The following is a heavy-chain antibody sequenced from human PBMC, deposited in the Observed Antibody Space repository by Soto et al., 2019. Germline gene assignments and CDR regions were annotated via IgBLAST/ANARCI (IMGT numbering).Heavy chain of an antibody. J-gene: IGHJ5*02. D-gene: IGHD6-13*01. Sequence: QVQLVQSGAEVKKPGASVKVSCKASGYTFTSYDINWVRQATGQGLEWMGWMNPNSGNTGYAQKFQGRVTMTRNTPISTGYMELSSLRSEGTGVYFCARERWYSSSWYPGGWVHPRGQGTLVTVSS. CDR1: GYTFTSYD. V-gene: IGHV1-8*01. CDR3: ARERWYSSSWYPGGWVHP. CDR2: MNPNSGNT.